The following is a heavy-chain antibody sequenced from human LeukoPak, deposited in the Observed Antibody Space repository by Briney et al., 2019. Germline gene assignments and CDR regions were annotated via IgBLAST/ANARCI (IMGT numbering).Heavy chain of an antibody. CDR2: IIPIFGTA. D-gene: IGHD1-26*01. Sequence: VASVKVSCKASGGTFSSYAISWVRQAPGQGLEWMGGIIPIFGTANYAQKFQGRVTITADESTSTAYMELSSLRSEDTAVYYCARGRTTVDSGSYFEVDYWGQGTLVTVSS. CDR1: GGTFSSYA. CDR3: ARGRTTVDSGSYFEVDY. V-gene: IGHV1-69*13. J-gene: IGHJ4*02.